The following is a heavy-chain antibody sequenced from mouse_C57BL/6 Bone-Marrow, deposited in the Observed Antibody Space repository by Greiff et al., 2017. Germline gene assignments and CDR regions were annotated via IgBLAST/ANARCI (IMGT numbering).Heavy chain of an antibody. CDR3: ACYLPSCISPSYSMDY. D-gene: IGHD5-5*01. CDR1: GYAFSSSW. CDR2: IYPGDGDT. J-gene: IGHJ4*01. Sequence: QVQLQQSGPELVKPGASVKISCKASGYAFSSSWMNWVKQRPGQGLEWLGRIYPGDGDTNYNGKFQGKATLTADKSSSTAYMQLSSLTSEDSAVYVVACYLPSCISPSYSMDYWGQGTSVTVSS. V-gene: IGHV1-82*01.